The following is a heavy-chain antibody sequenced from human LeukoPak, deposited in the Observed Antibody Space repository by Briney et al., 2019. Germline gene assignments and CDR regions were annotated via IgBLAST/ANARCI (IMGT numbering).Heavy chain of an antibody. D-gene: IGHD3-16*01. CDR3: ARQRGGDAFDL. J-gene: IGHJ3*01. Sequence: PGGSLRLSCAASGFTLSGSNMHWVRQAPGKGLEWVAFLYFDGTREDYTDSVKGRFTISRDKSKNTLYLDMDGLRGDDTAIYYCARQRGGDAFDLWGQGTLVTVSS. V-gene: IGHV3-33*01. CDR1: GFTLSGSN. CDR2: LYFDGTRE.